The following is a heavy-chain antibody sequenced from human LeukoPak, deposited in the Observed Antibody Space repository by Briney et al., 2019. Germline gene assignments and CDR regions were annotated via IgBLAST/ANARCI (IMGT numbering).Heavy chain of an antibody. D-gene: IGHD2-8*01. CDR3: ARAPSDALPLDY. J-gene: IGHJ4*02. Sequence: GGSLRLSCAASGCTVSSNYMSWVRQAPGKGLEWVSVIYSGGSTYYADSVKGRFTISRDNSKNTLYLQMYSLRAEDTAVYYCARAPSDALPLDYWGQGTLVTVSP. CDR1: GCTVSSNY. V-gene: IGHV3-53*01. CDR2: IYSGGST.